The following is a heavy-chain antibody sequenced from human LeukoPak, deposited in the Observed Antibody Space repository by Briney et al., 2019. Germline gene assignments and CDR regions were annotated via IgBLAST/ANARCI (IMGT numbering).Heavy chain of an antibody. CDR2: IIPILGIA. CDR1: GDTFSTYA. V-gene: IGHV1-69*04. D-gene: IGHD2-8*01. J-gene: IGHJ4*02. CDR3: ALIPYCTTITCYFFDY. Sequence: SVKVSCKASGDTFSTYAISWVRQAPGQGLEWMGRIIPILGIANYAQKFQGRVTMTTDTSTSTAYMELRSLRSDDTAVYYCALIPYCTTITCYFFDYWGQGTLVTVSS.